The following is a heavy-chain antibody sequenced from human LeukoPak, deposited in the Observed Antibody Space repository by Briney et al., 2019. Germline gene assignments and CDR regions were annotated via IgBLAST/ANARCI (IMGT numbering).Heavy chain of an antibody. D-gene: IGHD7-27*01. CDR3: ASNTGTVFDY. CDR1: GFTFSNAW. J-gene: IGHJ4*02. Sequence: GSLRLSCAASGFTFSNAWMSWVRQAPGKGLEWIGYVYYSGTTEYNPSLRSRVTISLDMSKHQFSLTLTSVTAADTAVYYCASNTGTVFDYWGQGALVTVSS. CDR2: VYYSGTT. V-gene: IGHV4-59*01.